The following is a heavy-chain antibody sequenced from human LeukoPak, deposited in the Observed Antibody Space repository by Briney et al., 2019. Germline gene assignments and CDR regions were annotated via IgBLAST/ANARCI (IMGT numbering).Heavy chain of an antibody. J-gene: IGHJ5*02. Sequence: PSETLSLTCTVSGGSISGYYWTWIRQPPGKGLEWIGYMYYNGNTNYNPSLKSRVTISVDPSKNQFSLKLSSVTAADTAVYYCARGVRGVIITNWFDPWGQGTLVTVSS. CDR2: MYYNGNT. CDR1: GGSISGYY. D-gene: IGHD3-10*01. CDR3: ARGVRGVIITNWFDP. V-gene: IGHV4-59*12.